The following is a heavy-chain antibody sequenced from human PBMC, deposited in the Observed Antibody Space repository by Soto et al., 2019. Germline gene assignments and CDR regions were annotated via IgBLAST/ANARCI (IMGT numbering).Heavy chain of an antibody. CDR3: ARDLSVRGIAVAGTVDY. V-gene: IGHV1-18*01. CDR1: GYTFTSYG. CDR2: ISAYNGNT. Sequence: ASVKVSCKASGYTFTSYGISWVRQAPGQGLEWMGWISAYNGNTNYAQKLQGRVTINPDTSKNQFSLQLNSVTPEDTAVYYCARDLSVRGIAVAGTVDYWGQGTLVTVSS. D-gene: IGHD6-19*01. J-gene: IGHJ4*02.